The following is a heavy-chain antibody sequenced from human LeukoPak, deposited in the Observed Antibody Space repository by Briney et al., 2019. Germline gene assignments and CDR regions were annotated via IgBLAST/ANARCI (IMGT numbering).Heavy chain of an antibody. D-gene: IGHD3-22*01. CDR3: ASDASQDSSGYYGNDY. CDR1: GFTFSTYA. Sequence: GGSLRLSCAASGFTFSTYAMNWVSQAPGKGLEWVSAIIGSGGTTYYTGSVKGRFTISRDNSKKTLYLQMNSLRAEDTAVYYCASDASQDSSGYYGNDYWGQGNLVTVSS. CDR2: IIGSGGTT. J-gene: IGHJ4*02. V-gene: IGHV3-23*01.